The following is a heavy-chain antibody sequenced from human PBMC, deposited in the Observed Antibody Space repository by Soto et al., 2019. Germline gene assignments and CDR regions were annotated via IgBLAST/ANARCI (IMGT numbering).Heavy chain of an antibody. J-gene: IGHJ4*02. CDR3: ARVTPDYYGSGSPFDY. V-gene: IGHV1-69*01. Sequence: QVQLVQSGAEVKKPGSSVKVSCKASGGTFSSYAISWVRQAPGQGLEWMGGIIPIFGTANYAQKFQGRVTITADESTNTAYMELSSLRSEDTAVYYCARVTPDYYGSGSPFDYWGQGTLVTVSS. CDR2: IIPIFGTA. D-gene: IGHD3-10*01. CDR1: GGTFSSYA.